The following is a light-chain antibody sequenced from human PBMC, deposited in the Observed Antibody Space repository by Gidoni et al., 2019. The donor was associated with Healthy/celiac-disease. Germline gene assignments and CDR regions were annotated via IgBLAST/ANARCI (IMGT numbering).Light chain of an antibody. Sequence: DIQMTQSPSTLSASVGDRVNITCRASQSISSWLAGYQQKPGKAPKLLIYKASSLESGVPSRCSGRGSGTEFTLTISSLQPDDFATYYCQQYNTYSKTCGQGTKVEIK. CDR3: QQYNTYSKT. CDR2: KAS. V-gene: IGKV1-5*03. J-gene: IGKJ1*01. CDR1: QSISSW.